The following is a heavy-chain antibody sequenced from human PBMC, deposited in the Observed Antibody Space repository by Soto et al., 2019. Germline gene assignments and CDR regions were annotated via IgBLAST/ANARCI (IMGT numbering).Heavy chain of an antibody. CDR3: AAPMIVVVNHYGMDV. CDR1: GFTFSSYA. CDR2: ISYDGSNK. D-gene: IGHD3-22*01. J-gene: IGHJ6*02. Sequence: GGSLRLSCAASGFTFSSYAMHWVRQAPGKGLEWVAVISYDGSNKYYADSVKGRFTISRDNSKNTLYLQMNSLRAEDTAVYYCAAPMIVVVNHYGMDVWGQGTTVTVSS. V-gene: IGHV3-30-3*01.